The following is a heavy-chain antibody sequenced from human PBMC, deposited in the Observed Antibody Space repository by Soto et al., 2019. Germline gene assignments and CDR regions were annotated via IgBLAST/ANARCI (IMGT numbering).Heavy chain of an antibody. Sequence: SETLSLTCAVSGGSISSSNWWSWVRQPPGKGLEWIGEIYHSGSTNYNPSLKSRVTISVDKSKNQFSLKLSSVTAADTAVYYCARASPQLPYCTNGVCYLFDYWCQGTLVT. CDR2: IYHSGST. V-gene: IGHV4-4*02. J-gene: IGHJ4*02. CDR3: ARASPQLPYCTNGVCYLFDY. D-gene: IGHD2-8*01. CDR1: GGSISSSNW.